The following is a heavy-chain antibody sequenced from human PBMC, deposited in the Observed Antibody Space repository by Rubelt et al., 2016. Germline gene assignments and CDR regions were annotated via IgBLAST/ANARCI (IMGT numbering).Heavy chain of an antibody. Sequence: QVQLVQSGAEVKKPGSSVKVSCKASGGTFSSYAISWVRQAPGQGLEWMGGIIPIYGTTNYAQKFQGRVAITADKFTSTVFMELNSRRVEDRAVYYCAREYGDYQGNWFDPWGQGTLVTVSS. V-gene: IGHV1-69*06. CDR2: IIPIYGTT. CDR3: AREYGDYQGNWFDP. D-gene: IGHD4-17*01. J-gene: IGHJ5*02. CDR1: GGTFSSYA.